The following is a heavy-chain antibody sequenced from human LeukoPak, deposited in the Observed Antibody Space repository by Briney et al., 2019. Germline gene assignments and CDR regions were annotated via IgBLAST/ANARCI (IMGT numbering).Heavy chain of an antibody. J-gene: IGHJ4*02. CDR2: ISSSGGHT. V-gene: IGHV3-21*01. D-gene: IGHD3-10*01. CDR3: ASPRMIRGTITTPFDY. CDR1: GLTLRLFS. Sequence: GGSLRLSCAASGLTLRLFSMNWVRQAPGKGLEWVSSISSSGGHTFYSDSVKGRFTISRDNAKNSLYLQMNSLRAEDTAIYYCASPRMIRGTITTPFDYWGQGTLVTVSS.